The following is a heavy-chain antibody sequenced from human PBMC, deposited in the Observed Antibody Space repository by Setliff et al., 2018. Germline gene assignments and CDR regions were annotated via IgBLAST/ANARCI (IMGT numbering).Heavy chain of an antibody. J-gene: IGHJ3*01. V-gene: IGHV4-34*11. CDR1: GGSLSGYY. CDR2: IFSDGTT. D-gene: IGHD2-15*01. Sequence: PSETLSLTCAVYGGSLSGYYWNWIRQSPGTGLEWIGYIFSDGTTYYNPSLKSRVAMSVDTSKKQFSLSLSAVTAADTAKYYCARAPLDYSSRAFDFWGQGTMVTVSS. CDR3: ARAPLDYSSRAFDF.